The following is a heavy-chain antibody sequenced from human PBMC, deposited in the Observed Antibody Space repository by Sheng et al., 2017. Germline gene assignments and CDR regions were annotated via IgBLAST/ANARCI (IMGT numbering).Heavy chain of an antibody. Sequence: QVQLQQWGAGLLKPSETLSLTCAVYGGSFSGYYWSWIRQPPGKGLEWIGEINHSGSTNYNPSLKSRVTISVDTSKNQFSLKLSSVTAADTAVYYCARVLRFLEWSRYYYYGMDVWGQGTTVTVSS. J-gene: IGHJ6*02. CDR1: GGSFSGYY. CDR3: ARVLRFLEWSRYYYYGMDV. D-gene: IGHD3-3*01. CDR2: INHSGST. V-gene: IGHV4-34*01.